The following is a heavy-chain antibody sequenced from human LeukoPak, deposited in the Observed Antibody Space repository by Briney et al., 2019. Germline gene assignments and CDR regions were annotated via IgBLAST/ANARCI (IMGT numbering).Heavy chain of an antibody. CDR2: VYTSGST. Sequence: SETLSLTCTVSGASISNYYWSWIRQPAGKGLEWIERVYTSGSTNYNPSLKSRVTISVDKSKNQFFLKLSSVTAADTAVYYCAGRDYWGQGTLVTVSS. V-gene: IGHV4-4*07. J-gene: IGHJ4*02. D-gene: IGHD1-26*01. CDR3: AGRDY. CDR1: GASISNYY.